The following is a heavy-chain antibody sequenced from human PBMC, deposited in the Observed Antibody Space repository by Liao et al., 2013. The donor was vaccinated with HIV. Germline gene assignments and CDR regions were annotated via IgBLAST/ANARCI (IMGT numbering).Heavy chain of an antibody. CDR2: MDYSGST. Sequence: QVHLEESGPGLVKPSQTLSLTCSVSGGSINSAEHFWTWIRQPPGKGLEWIGSMDYSGSTYDNPSLKSRVTISIDTSKNQFSLKLTSVTAADTAVYYCVRGGFVGYFKDDPFDIWGQGTMVTVS. CDR3: VRGGFVGYFKDDPFDI. D-gene: IGHD2-15*01. J-gene: IGHJ3*02. V-gene: IGHV4-30-4*08. CDR1: GGSINSAEHF.